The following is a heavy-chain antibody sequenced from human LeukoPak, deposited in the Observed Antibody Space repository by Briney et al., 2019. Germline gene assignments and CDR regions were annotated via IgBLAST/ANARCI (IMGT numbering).Heavy chain of an antibody. Sequence: PSGTLSLTCAVSGGSISSSDWWSWVRQPPGKGLEWIGEMHQSGTTNYNPSLKSRVTMSVDKSKNQFTLKLCSVTAADTAVYFCASADYYRLDFWGQGTLVTVSS. CDR1: GGSISSSDW. V-gene: IGHV4-4*02. CDR3: ASADYYRLDF. CDR2: MHQSGTT. D-gene: IGHD3-10*01. J-gene: IGHJ4*02.